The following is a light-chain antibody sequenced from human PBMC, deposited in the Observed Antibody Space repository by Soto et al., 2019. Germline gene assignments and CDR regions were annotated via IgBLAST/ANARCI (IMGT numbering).Light chain of an antibody. CDR3: CSYAGATAV. J-gene: IGLJ2*01. V-gene: IGLV2-11*01. CDR2: DVS. CDR1: SSDVGGYNY. Sequence: QSALTQPRSVSGSPRQSVTISCTGTSSDVGGYNYVSWYQQHPGKAPKLMIYDVSKRPSGVPDRFSGSKSGNTASLTISGLQAEDEADYYCCSYAGATAVFGGGTKVTVL.